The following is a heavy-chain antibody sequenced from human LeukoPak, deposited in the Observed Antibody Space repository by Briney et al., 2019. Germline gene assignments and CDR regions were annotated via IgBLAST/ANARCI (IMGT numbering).Heavy chain of an antibody. V-gene: IGHV1-8*01. J-gene: IGHJ6*03. CDR2: MNPNSGNT. D-gene: IGHD2-2*01. CDR1: GYTYTSYD. Sequence: ASVKVSCKASGYTYTSYDINWVRQATGQGLEWMGWMNPNSGNTGYAQKFQGRVTMTRNTSISTAYMELSSLRSEDTAVYYCASVGMGYCSSTSCYDYYYYYMDVWGKGTTVTVSS. CDR3: ASVGMGYCSSTSCYDYYYYYMDV.